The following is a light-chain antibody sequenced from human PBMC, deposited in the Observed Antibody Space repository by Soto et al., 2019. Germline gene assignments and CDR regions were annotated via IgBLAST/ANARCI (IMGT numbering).Light chain of an antibody. Sequence: DIQMTQSPSSVSASLGARVIISWRASQGISSWLAWYQQKPGEAPRLLIFAASRLQSGVPSRFSGSVSGTDFTLPISDLQPEDFAIYYCQQADRFPLTFGGGTEVEIK. CDR1: QGISSW. CDR2: AAS. CDR3: QQADRFPLT. V-gene: IGKV1-12*01. J-gene: IGKJ4*01.